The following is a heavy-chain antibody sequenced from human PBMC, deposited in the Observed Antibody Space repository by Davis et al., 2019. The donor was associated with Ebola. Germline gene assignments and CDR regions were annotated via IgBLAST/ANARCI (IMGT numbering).Heavy chain of an antibody. CDR3: TRNIDATLYYYYYGMDV. CDR1: GFTFGDYA. Sequence: GGSLRLSCTASGFTFGDYAMSWFRQAPGKGLEWVGFIRSKAYGGTTEYAASVKGRFTISRDDSKSIAYLQMNSLKTEDTAVYYCTRNIDATLYYYYYGMDVWGQGTTVTVSS. D-gene: IGHD2-2*01. V-gene: IGHV3-49*03. CDR2: IRSKAYGGTT. J-gene: IGHJ6*02.